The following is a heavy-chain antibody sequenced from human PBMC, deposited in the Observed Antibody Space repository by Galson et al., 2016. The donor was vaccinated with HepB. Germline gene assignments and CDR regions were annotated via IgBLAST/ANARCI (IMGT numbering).Heavy chain of an antibody. Sequence: SLRLSCAASGFTFKDYGMNWVRQAPGKGLEWVAIIWSNGYKTDYGDSMKGRFTISRDNSKNTLLLTMSNLRVEDTGLYYCVRSGWNFPEKLQHWGQGTLVTVTS. CDR2: IWSNGYKT. CDR1: GFTFKDYG. D-gene: IGHD6-19*01. CDR3: VRSGWNFPEKLQH. J-gene: IGHJ1*01. V-gene: IGHV3-33*01.